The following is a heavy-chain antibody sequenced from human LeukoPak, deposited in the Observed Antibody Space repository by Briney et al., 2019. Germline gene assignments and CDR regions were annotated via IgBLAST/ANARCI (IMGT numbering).Heavy chain of an antibody. CDR2: IKPDSGAT. Sequence: ASVKVSCKASGYTFTVHYLHWLRQAPGQGLEWMGWIKPDSGATNFAHNFQGRVTLTSDTSINTAYMELSSLTSDDTAMYYCARDHDYGPGYWGRGTLVTVSA. V-gene: IGHV1-2*02. J-gene: IGHJ4*02. D-gene: IGHD3-10*01. CDR3: ARDHDYGPGY. CDR1: GYTFTVHY.